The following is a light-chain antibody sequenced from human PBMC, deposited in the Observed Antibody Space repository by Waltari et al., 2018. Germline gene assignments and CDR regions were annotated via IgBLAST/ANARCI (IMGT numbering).Light chain of an antibody. CDR3: QQTNSVPWT. J-gene: IGKJ1*01. V-gene: IGKV1-39*01. CDR2: AAS. CDR1: QNITRY. Sequence: DIQMTQSPSSLSAFVGDKVTITCRASQNITRYLCWYQQRPWKAPKLLIYAASTLQSGVPSRFSGSGSGVDFTLTITSLQPEDFATYSCQQTNSVPWTFGRGTKVEIK.